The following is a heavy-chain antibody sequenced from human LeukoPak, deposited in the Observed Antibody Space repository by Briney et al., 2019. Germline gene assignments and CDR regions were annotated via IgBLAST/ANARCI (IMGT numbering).Heavy chain of an antibody. CDR1: GFTFGSYA. Sequence: GGSLRLSCAASGFTFGSYAMSWVRQAPGKGLEWVSLIYSDGSTYYADSVKGRFTISKDNSKNTLYLQMNRLRADDTAVYYCARDADEVAGLFDYWGHGTLVTVSS. J-gene: IGHJ4*01. CDR3: ARDADEVAGLFDY. D-gene: IGHD6-19*01. CDR2: IYSDGST. V-gene: IGHV3-53*01.